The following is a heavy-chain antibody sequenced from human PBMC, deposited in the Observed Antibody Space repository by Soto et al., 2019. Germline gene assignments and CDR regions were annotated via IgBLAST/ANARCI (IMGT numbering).Heavy chain of an antibody. Sequence: QVQLVQSGAEVKKPGASVKVSCKASGYTFSTYYMHWVRQAPGQGLEWMGMINPSFGTTTYAQMFQGRVAMTRDTSTTTVYMELSSLTSEDTALYYCARDGTAIAASGKIPSWFDPWGQGTLVTVSS. CDR1: GYTFSTYY. J-gene: IGHJ5*02. CDR3: ARDGTAIAASGKIPSWFDP. V-gene: IGHV1-46*01. CDR2: INPSFGTT. D-gene: IGHD6-13*01.